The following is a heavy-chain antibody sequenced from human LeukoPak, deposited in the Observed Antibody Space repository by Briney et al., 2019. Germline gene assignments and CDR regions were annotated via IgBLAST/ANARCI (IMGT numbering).Heavy chain of an antibody. V-gene: IGHV4-59*01. CDR1: GGSISSYY. J-gene: IGHJ4*02. D-gene: IGHD4-17*01. CDR3: ARGLRRRWLHY. Sequence: VKPSETLSLTCTVSGGSISSYYWSWIRQPPGKGLEWIGYIYYSGSTNYNPSLKSRVTISVDTSKNQFSLKLSSVTAADTAVYYCARGLRRRWLHYWGQGTLVTVSS. CDR2: IYYSGST.